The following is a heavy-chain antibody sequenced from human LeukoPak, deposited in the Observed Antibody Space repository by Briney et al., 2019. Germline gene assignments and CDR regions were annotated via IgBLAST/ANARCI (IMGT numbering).Heavy chain of an antibody. D-gene: IGHD3-22*01. CDR2: ISAYNGNT. V-gene: IGHV1-18*01. CDR1: GYTFTSYG. CDR3: ARDPAYYDSSDDAFDI. J-gene: IGHJ3*02. Sequence: ASVKVSCKASGYTFTSYGISWVRQAPGQGLEWMGWISAYNGNTNYAQKLQGRVTMTTDTSTSTAHMELRSLRSDDTAVYYCARDPAYYDSSDDAFDIWGQGTMVTVSS.